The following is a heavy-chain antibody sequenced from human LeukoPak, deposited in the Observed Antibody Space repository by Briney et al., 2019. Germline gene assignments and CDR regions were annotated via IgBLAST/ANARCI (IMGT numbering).Heavy chain of an antibody. J-gene: IGHJ5*02. CDR1: GFTFDDYA. D-gene: IGHD1-1*01. Sequence: GGSLRLSCAASGFTFDDYAMHWVRQAPGKGLEWVSGISWNSGSIGYADSVKGRFTISRDNAKNSLYLQVNSLRAEDTALYYCAKASTGTTSYNWFDPWGQGTLVTVSS. CDR3: AKASTGTTSYNWFDP. CDR2: ISWNSGSI. V-gene: IGHV3-9*01.